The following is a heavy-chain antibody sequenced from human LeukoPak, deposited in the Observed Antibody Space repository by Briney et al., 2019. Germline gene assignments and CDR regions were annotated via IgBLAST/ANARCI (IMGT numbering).Heavy chain of an antibody. J-gene: IGHJ4*02. Sequence: GESLKISCKGSGYTFNTYWIGWVRQMPGKGLEWMGFIYPGDSDTRYSPSFQGQVTISADKSISTAYLQWGSLKASDTAMYYCAREGRSSSPMDYWGQGTLVTVSS. V-gene: IGHV5-51*01. CDR2: IYPGDSDT. CDR3: AREGRSSSPMDY. CDR1: GYTFNTYW. D-gene: IGHD6-6*01.